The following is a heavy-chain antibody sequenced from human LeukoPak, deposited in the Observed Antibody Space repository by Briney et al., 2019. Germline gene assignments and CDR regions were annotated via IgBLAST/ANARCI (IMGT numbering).Heavy chain of an antibody. CDR2: ISWNSGSI. CDR3: AKDLLHYYDSSGYYPFDY. V-gene: IGHV3-9*01. D-gene: IGHD3-22*01. J-gene: IGHJ4*02. Sequence: GGSLRLSCAASGFTFDDYAMHWVRQAPGKGLEWVSGISWNSGSIGYADSVKGRFTISRDNSKNTLYLQMNSLRAEDTAVYYCAKDLLHYYDSSGYYPFDYWGQGTLVTVSS. CDR1: GFTFDDYA.